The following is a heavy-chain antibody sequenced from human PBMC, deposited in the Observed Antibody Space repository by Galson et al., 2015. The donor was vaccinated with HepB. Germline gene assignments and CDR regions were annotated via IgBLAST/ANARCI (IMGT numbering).Heavy chain of an antibody. Sequence: SLRLSCAASGFTFSDHYMDWVRQAPGKGLEWVGRTRNKANSYTTEYAASVKGRFTISRDDPKNSLYLQMNSLKTEDTAVHYCARGFGGDYFDYWGQGTLVTVSS. J-gene: IGHJ4*02. CDR2: TRNKANSYTT. V-gene: IGHV3-72*01. CDR1: GFTFSDHY. D-gene: IGHD3-16*01. CDR3: ARGFGGDYFDY.